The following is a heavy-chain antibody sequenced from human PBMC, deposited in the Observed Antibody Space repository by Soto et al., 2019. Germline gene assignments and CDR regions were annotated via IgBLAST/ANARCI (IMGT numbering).Heavy chain of an antibody. V-gene: IGHV3-23*01. Sequence: TGGSLRLSCAASGFTFSSYSMNWVRQAPGKGLEWVSTISGSGASTYYADSVKGRFTISRDNSKNTVYLQMNSLRADDTAIYYCAKDQISGLPRLFESWGQGTLVTVSS. CDR2: ISGSGAST. CDR1: GFTFSSYS. J-gene: IGHJ4*02. D-gene: IGHD6-19*01. CDR3: AKDQISGLPRLFES.